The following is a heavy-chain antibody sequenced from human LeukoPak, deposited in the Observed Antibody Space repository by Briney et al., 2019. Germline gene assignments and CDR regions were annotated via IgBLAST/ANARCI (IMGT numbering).Heavy chain of an antibody. V-gene: IGHV3-30-3*01. J-gene: IGHJ4*02. Sequence: GGSLRLSCAASGFTFSSYAMHWVRQAPGKGLEWVAVISYDGSNKYYADSVKGRFTISRDNSKNTLYLQMNSLRAEDTAVYYCARGGALRYKAYFDYWGQGTLVTVSS. CDR3: ARGGALRYKAYFDY. CDR1: GFTFSSYA. CDR2: ISYDGSNK. D-gene: IGHD5-24*01.